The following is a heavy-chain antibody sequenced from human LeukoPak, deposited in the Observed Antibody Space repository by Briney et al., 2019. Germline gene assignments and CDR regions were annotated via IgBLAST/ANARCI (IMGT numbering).Heavy chain of an antibody. V-gene: IGHV1-2*02. Sequence: ASVKVSCKASEYTFTGYYLHWVRQAPGQGLEWMGWINPHSGDTDYAQKFQGRVTMTRDTSISTAYMELSRLRSDDTAVYYCARGATICSGGSCYYPNYYYYYMDVWGKGTTVTISS. CDR2: INPHSGDT. J-gene: IGHJ6*03. CDR3: ARGATICSGGSCYYPNYYYYYMDV. D-gene: IGHD2-15*01. CDR1: EYTFTGYY.